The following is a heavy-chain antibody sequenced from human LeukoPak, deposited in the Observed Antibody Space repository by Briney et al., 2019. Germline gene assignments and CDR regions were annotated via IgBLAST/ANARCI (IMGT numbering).Heavy chain of an antibody. CDR2: ISGSGGST. J-gene: IGHJ6*02. CDR1: GFTVSSNY. Sequence: GGSLRLSCAASGFTVSSNYMSWVRQAPGKGLEWVSAISGSGGSTYYADSVKGRFTISRDNSKNTLYLQMNSLRAEDTAVYYCAKDAVTPGNYYYYGMDVWGQGTTVTVSS. D-gene: IGHD4-17*01. V-gene: IGHV3-23*01. CDR3: AKDAVTPGNYYYYGMDV.